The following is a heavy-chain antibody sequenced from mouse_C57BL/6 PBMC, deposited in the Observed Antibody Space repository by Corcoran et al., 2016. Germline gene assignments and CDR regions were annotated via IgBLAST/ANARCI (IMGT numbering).Heavy chain of an antibody. CDR2: INPNNGGT. CDR1: GYTFTDYN. J-gene: IGHJ4*01. D-gene: IGHD1-1*01. CDR3: ARRGYYGSSYENAMDY. V-gene: IGHV1-18*01. Sequence: EVQLQQSGPELVMPGASVRIPCKASGYTFTDYNMDWVKQSHGKSLEWIGDINPNNGGTIYNQKFKGKATLTVDKSSSTAYMELRSLTSEDTAVYYCARRGYYGSSYENAMDYWGQGTSVTVSS.